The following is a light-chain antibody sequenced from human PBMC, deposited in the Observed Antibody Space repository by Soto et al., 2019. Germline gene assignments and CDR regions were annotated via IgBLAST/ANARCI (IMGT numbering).Light chain of an antibody. CDR2: SDN. Sequence: QSVLTQPPSASGTPGQRVTISCSGGSSNIGSNTVNWYQQLPGTAPKLLIYSDNQRPSGVPDRFSGSKSGTSASLAISGLQSEDEADYYCAAWDDSRNGWVFGGGTKVTVL. V-gene: IGLV1-44*01. CDR3: AAWDDSRNGWV. J-gene: IGLJ3*02. CDR1: SSNIGSNT.